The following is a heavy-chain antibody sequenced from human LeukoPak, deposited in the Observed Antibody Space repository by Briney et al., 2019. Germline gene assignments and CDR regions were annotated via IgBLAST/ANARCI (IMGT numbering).Heavy chain of an antibody. CDR2: ISGSGDST. CDR3: AKDRGFRYYFDY. D-gene: IGHD3-10*01. CDR1: GFTFSSYG. V-gene: IGHV3-23*01. Sequence: GGTLRLSCAASGFTFSSYGMSWVRQAPGKGLEWVSAISGSGDSTYYADSVKGRFTISRDNSKNTLYLQMNSLRAEDTAVYYCAKDRGFRYYFDYWGQGTLVTVSS. J-gene: IGHJ4*02.